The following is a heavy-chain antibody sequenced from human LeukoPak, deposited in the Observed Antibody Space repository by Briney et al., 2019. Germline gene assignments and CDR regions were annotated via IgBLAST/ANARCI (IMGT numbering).Heavy chain of an antibody. CDR2: IPSDGSNK. CDR3: ASNTDAYDFWSGYFLPPDAFDI. CDR1: GFTFSSYA. V-gene: IGHV3-30*04. Sequence: GRSLRLSCAASGFTFSSYAMHWVRQAPGKGLEWVAVIPSDGSNKSYADSVKGRFTISRDNSKYTLYLQRNSLTAEGTAGYYCASNTDAYDFWSGYFLPPDAFDIWGQGTMVTVSS. J-gene: IGHJ3*02. D-gene: IGHD3-3*01.